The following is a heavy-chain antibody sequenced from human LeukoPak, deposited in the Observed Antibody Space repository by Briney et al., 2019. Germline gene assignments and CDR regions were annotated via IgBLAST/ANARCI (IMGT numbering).Heavy chain of an antibody. CDR2: TRSDGGNN. J-gene: IGHJ6*03. V-gene: IGHV3-30*02. D-gene: IGHD5-24*01. Sequence: GGSLRLSCAASGFTFSSYGMHWVRQAPGKGLEWVAFTRSDGGNNFYADSVKGRFTISRDNSKNTLYLHMNSLRAEDTALYYCAKGGDGYNRYYYYYMDVWGKGTTVTISS. CDR3: AKGGDGYNRYYYYYMDV. CDR1: GFTFSSYG.